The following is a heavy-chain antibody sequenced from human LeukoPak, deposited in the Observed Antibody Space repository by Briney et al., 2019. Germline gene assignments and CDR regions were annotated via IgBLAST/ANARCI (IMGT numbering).Heavy chain of an antibody. D-gene: IGHD3-3*01. J-gene: IGHJ4*02. CDR2: IDSDGGAI. V-gene: IGHV3-74*01. CDR3: AKDVGFWSGYYGLRVSAFDY. Sequence: HTGGSLRLSCGASGFTFRTYWMHWVRQAPGKGLVWLSRIDSDGGAIRYADSVKGRFTISRDNAKNTLYLQMNSLRAEDTAVYYCAKDVGFWSGYYGLRVSAFDYWGQGTLVTVSS. CDR1: GFTFRTYW.